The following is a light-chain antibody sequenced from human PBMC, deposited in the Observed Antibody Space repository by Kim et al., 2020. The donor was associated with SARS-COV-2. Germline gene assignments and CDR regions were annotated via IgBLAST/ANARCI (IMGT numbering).Light chain of an antibody. CDR2: AAS. Sequence: DIQMTQSPSSLSASVGDRVTITCRASQSISSYLNWYQQKPGKAPKLLIYAASSLQSGLPSRFSGSGSGTDFTLTISSLQPEDFATYYRQPSYSTPWTFGQGTKVEIK. V-gene: IGKV1-39*01. J-gene: IGKJ1*01. CDR3: QPSYSTPWT. CDR1: QSISSY.